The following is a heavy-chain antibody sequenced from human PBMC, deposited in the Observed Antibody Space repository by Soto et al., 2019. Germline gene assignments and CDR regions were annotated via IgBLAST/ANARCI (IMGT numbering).Heavy chain of an antibody. D-gene: IGHD1-7*01. CDR1: GYTFTSFD. J-gene: IGHJ4*02. CDR3: ARVGSGTKKDY. Sequence: ASVKVSCKASGYTFTSFDINWVRQASGQGLEWMGWMNPNSGNTIYAQKFQGRVTMTRNTSINTAYMELSSLRSDDTAVYYCARVGSGTKKDYWGQGTLVTVSS. CDR2: MNPNSGNT. V-gene: IGHV1-8*01.